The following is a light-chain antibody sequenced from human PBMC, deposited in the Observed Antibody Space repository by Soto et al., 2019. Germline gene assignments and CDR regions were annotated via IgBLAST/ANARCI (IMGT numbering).Light chain of an antibody. CDR2: DAT. Sequence: QSVLTQPPSASGSPGQSVVISCTGTLSDVGGNDFVSWYQQHPGKAPKLMIFDATRRPSGVPDRFSGSKSGNTASLTVSGVQGEDEANYFCSLYTGSNVVFGGGTKVTVL. J-gene: IGLJ2*01. CDR1: LSDVGGNDF. V-gene: IGLV2-8*01. CDR3: SLYTGSNVV.